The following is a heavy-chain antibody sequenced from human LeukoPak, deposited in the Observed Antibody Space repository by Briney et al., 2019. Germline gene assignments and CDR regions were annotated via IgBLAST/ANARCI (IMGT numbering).Heavy chain of an antibody. J-gene: IGHJ6*03. CDR2: ISGSGGST. V-gene: IGHV3-23*01. CDR1: GFTFSSDA. CDR3: TTRAYYDSSGNYYYYYYMDV. D-gene: IGHD3-22*01. Sequence: GGSLRLSCAASGFTFSSDAMSWVRQAPGKGLEWVSAISGSGGSTYYADSVKGRFTISRDNSKNTLYLQMNSLKTEDTAVYYCTTRAYYDSSGNYYYYYYMDVWGKGTTVTISS.